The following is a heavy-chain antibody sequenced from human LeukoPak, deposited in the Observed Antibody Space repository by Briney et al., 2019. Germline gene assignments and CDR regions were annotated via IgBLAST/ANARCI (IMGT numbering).Heavy chain of an antibody. V-gene: IGHV4-61*02. Sequence: SQTLSLTCTVSGGSISSGSYYWSWIRQPAGKGLEWIGRIYTSGSTNYNPSLKSRVTISVDTSKNQFSLKLNSVTAADTAVYYCARGPYCSGGSCYSDNWFDPWGQGTLVTVSS. CDR3: ARGPYCSGGSCYSDNWFDP. J-gene: IGHJ5*02. D-gene: IGHD2-15*01. CDR1: GGSISSGSYY. CDR2: IYTSGST.